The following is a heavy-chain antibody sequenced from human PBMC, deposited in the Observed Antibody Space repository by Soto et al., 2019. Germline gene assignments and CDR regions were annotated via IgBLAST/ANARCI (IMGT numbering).Heavy chain of an antibody. CDR1: GFTFTSSA. D-gene: IGHD6-19*01. Sequence: SVKVSCKASGFTFTSSAVQWVRQACGQRLEWIGWIVVGSGNTNYAQKFQERVTITRDMSTSTAYMELSSLRSEDTAVYYCAAETYSSGFHVLWYYYGMDVWGQGTTVTVSS. CDR2: IVVGSGNT. V-gene: IGHV1-58*01. CDR3: AAETYSSGFHVLWYYYGMDV. J-gene: IGHJ6*02.